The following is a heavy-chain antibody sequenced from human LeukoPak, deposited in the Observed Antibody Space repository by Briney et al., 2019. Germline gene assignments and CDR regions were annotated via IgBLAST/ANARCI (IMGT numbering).Heavy chain of an antibody. Sequence: SETLSLTCTVSGGSISSGVYYWSCIRQHPGKGLEWIGYTYNDGSTFYNPSLKSRVTISVDTSKNQFSLKLSSVTAADTAVYYCATGELWLQNWGQGTLVTVSS. CDR3: ATGELWLQN. CDR2: TYNDGST. J-gene: IGHJ4*02. V-gene: IGHV4-31*03. D-gene: IGHD3-16*02. CDR1: GGSISSGVYY.